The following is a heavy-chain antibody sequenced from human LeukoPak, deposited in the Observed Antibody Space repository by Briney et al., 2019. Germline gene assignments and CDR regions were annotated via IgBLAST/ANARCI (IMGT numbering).Heavy chain of an antibody. Sequence: SETLSLTCTVSGASISYYSWRWIRQPPGKGLEWIGYLYNGGSTNYNPSLKSRGTISVDTSKNQFSLNLRSVTAADTAVYYCARGWEPRDYYYGMDVWGQGATVIVSS. CDR1: GASISYYS. V-gene: IGHV4-59*01. D-gene: IGHD1-26*01. J-gene: IGHJ6*02. CDR3: ARGWEPRDYYYGMDV. CDR2: LYNGGST.